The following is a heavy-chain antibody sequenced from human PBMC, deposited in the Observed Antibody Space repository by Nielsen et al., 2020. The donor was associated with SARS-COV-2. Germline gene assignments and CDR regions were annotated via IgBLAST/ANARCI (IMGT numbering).Heavy chain of an antibody. D-gene: IGHD1-20*01. CDR1: GFTFSSYG. Sequence: GESLKISCAASGFTFSSYGMHWVRQAPGKGLEWVAVIWYDGSNKYYADSVKGRFTISRDNSKNTLYLQMNSLRAEDTAAYYCARDRITGTSYFDLWGRGTLVTVSS. V-gene: IGHV3-33*01. CDR3: ARDRITGTSYFDL. CDR2: IWYDGSNK. J-gene: IGHJ2*01.